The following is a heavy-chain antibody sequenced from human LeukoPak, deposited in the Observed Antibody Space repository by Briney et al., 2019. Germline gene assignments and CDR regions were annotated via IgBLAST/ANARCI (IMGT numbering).Heavy chain of an antibody. CDR1: GFTFDDYA. J-gene: IGHJ1*01. CDR2: ISWNSGSI. V-gene: IGHV3-9*01. D-gene: IGHD3-10*01. Sequence: GRSLRLSCAASGFTFDDYAMHWVRQAPGKGLEWVSGISWNSGSIGYADSVKGRFTISRDNAKNSLYLQMNSLKTEDTAVYYCNLDGLLLWFGIEYFQHWGQGTLVTISS. CDR3: NLDGLLLWFGIEYFQH.